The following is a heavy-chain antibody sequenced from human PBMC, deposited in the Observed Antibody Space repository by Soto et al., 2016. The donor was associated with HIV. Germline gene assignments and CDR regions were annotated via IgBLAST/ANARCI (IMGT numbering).Heavy chain of an antibody. Sequence: EGQLVESGGGLIQPGRSLRLSCAASGFTFKNYWVHWVRQSPGKGLMWISHINNDGSSTNYADSVKGRFIVFRDNAKNILSLQMNRLEVDDTAVYYCVRDLMTGYNIRPTSDYWGQGTMVVVSS. CDR3: VRDLMTGYNIRPTSDY. CDR1: GFTFKNYW. D-gene: IGHD2-15*01. J-gene: IGHJ4*02. V-gene: IGHV3-74*01. CDR2: INNDGSST.